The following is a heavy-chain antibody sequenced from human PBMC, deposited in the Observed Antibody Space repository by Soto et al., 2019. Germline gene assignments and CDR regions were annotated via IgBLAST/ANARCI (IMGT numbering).Heavy chain of an antibody. Sequence: SETLSLTCAVSGGSISSGGYSWSWIRQPPGKGLEWIGYIYHSGSTYYNPSLKSRVTISVDRSKNQFSLKLSSVTAADTAVYYCARGKDYGGDFDYWGQGTLVTVSS. CDR3: ARGKDYGGDFDY. CDR2: IYHSGST. V-gene: IGHV4-30-2*01. D-gene: IGHD4-17*01. CDR1: GGSISSGGYS. J-gene: IGHJ4*02.